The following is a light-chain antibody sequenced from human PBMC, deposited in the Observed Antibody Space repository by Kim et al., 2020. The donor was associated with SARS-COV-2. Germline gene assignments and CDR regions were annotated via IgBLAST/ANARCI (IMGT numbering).Light chain of an antibody. V-gene: IGKV3-11*01. Sequence: DTVLTQFPATLSLSPGERATLSCRASQSVSTYLAWYQHKPGQAPRLLIHDASNRATGIPTRFSGSGSRTDFTLTISSLEAEDFAIYYCQQRSNWPPTFGGGTKVDIK. CDR3: QQRSNWPPT. J-gene: IGKJ4*01. CDR1: QSVSTY. CDR2: DAS.